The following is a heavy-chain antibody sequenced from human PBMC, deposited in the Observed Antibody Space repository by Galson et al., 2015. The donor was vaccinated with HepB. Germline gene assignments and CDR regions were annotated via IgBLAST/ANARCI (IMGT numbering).Heavy chain of an antibody. CDR3: ALSIVAAGKGFDS. CDR1: GFTFSRYV. J-gene: IGHJ4*02. D-gene: IGHD6-13*01. V-gene: IGHV3-23*01. CDR2: ISGSGGTT. Sequence: SLRLSCAASGFTFSRYVMTWVRQAPGKGLEWVSTISGSGGTTFYADSVKGRFTMSRDNSKNTLFLQMNSLRAEDTALYYCALSIVAAGKGFDSWGQGTLVSVSS.